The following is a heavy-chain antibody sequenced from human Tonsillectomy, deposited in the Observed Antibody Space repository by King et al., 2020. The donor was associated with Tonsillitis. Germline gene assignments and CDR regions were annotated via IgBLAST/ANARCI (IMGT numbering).Heavy chain of an antibody. V-gene: IGHV3-33*01. CDR2: IWYDGSKK. Sequence: VQLVESGGGVVQPGRSLRLSCAVSGFTFSSYGMHWVRQAPGKGLEWVAVIWYDGSKKYYADSVKGRFTISRDNSKNTLYVQMNSLRGEDTAVYYCARDRGSGLDLWGRGTLVTVSS. J-gene: IGHJ2*01. CDR1: GFTFSSYG. CDR3: ARDRGSGLDL. D-gene: IGHD6-19*01.